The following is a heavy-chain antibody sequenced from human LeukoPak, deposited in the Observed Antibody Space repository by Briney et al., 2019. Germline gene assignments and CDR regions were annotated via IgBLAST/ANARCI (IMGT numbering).Heavy chain of an antibody. CDR3: ARHQGTTVTTPAAFDI. CDR2: IYYSGST. V-gene: IGHV4-59*08. Sequence: PSETLSLTCTVSGGSISSYYWSWIRQPPGKGLEWIGYIYYSGSTNYNPSLKSRVTISVDTSKNQFSLKLSSVTAADTAVYYCARHQGTTVTTPAAFDIWGQGTMVTVSS. J-gene: IGHJ3*02. D-gene: IGHD4-17*01. CDR1: GGSISSYY.